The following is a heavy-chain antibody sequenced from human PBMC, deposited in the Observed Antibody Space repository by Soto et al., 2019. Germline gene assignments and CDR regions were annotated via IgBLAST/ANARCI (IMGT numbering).Heavy chain of an antibody. CDR2: ISSSSSYI. CDR1: GFTFSSYS. CDR3: ARANRYCSGGSCTNWFDP. D-gene: IGHD2-15*01. V-gene: IGHV3-21*01. J-gene: IGHJ5*02. Sequence: EVQLVESGGGLVKPGGSLRLSCAASGFTFSSYSMNWVRQAPGKGLEWVSSISSSSSYIYSADSVKGRFTISRDNAKNSLYLQMNSLRAEDTAVYYCARANRYCSGGSCTNWFDPWGQGTLVTVSS.